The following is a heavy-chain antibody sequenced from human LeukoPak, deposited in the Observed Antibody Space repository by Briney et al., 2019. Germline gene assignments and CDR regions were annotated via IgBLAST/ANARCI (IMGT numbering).Heavy chain of an antibody. CDR2: IYTSGST. J-gene: IGHJ4*02. Sequence: SSQTLSLTCTVSGGSISSGSYYWSWIRQPAGKGLEWIGRIYTSGSTNYNPSLKSRVTISVDTSKNQFSLKLSSVTAADTAVYYCARVGEGKARPGDYFDYWGQGTLATVSS. D-gene: IGHD6-6*01. CDR1: GGSISSGSYY. CDR3: ARVGEGKARPGDYFDY. V-gene: IGHV4-61*02.